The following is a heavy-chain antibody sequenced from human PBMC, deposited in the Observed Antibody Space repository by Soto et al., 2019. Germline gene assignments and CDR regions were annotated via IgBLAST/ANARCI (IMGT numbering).Heavy chain of an antibody. D-gene: IGHD6-19*01. J-gene: IGHJ6*02. CDR1: GFTFSSYD. CDR3: VSTKARSTGWWGDYYGMDV. CDR2: IGAAGDT. Sequence: GGSLRLSCAASGFTFSSYDMHWVRQIRGKGLEWVAAIGAAGDTYYSASAKGRFSISREDANNSLYLQMTRLTAGDTAPYYCVSTKARSTGWWGDYYGMDVWGQGTMVTVSS. V-gene: IGHV3-13*01.